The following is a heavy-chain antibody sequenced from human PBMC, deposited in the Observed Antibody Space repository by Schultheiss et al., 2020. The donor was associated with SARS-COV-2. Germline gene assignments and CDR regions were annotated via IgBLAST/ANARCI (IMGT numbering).Heavy chain of an antibody. V-gene: IGHV3-15*01. D-gene: IGHD6-6*01. CDR3: ARDAHSSSGPINYFDY. Sequence: GGSLRLSCAASGFTFSSYAMSWVRQAPGKGLEWVGRIKSKTDGGTTDYAAPVKGRFTISRDDSKNTLYLQMNSLKTEDTAVYYCARDAHSSSGPINYFDYWGQGTLVTVSS. CDR1: GFTFSSYA. J-gene: IGHJ4*02. CDR2: IKSKTDGGTT.